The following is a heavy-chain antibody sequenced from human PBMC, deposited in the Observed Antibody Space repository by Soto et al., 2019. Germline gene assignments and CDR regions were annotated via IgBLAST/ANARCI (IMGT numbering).Heavy chain of an antibody. Sequence: EVQLVESGGGLVQPGGSLRLSCAASGFAFSNHWMHWFRQAPGKGLVWVSRIRSDGSGSNYADSVQGRFAISRDNAQNTVYLQMNSLRVEDTALYYCSRDLVAGSGSCDSWGQGTLVTVSS. J-gene: IGHJ4*02. D-gene: IGHD3-10*01. CDR2: IRSDGSGS. V-gene: IGHV3-74*01. CDR1: GFAFSNHW. CDR3: SRDLVAGSGSCDS.